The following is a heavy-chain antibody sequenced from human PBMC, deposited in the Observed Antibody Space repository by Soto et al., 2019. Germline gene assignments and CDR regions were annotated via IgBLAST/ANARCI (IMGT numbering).Heavy chain of an antibody. D-gene: IGHD1-26*01. CDR1: GFTFSMYA. J-gene: IGHJ4*02. V-gene: IGHV3-23*01. CDR3: AKWLVGASGAPDY. Sequence: EVLLLASGGGLVQPGGSLRLSCAASGFTFSMYAMSWVRQAPGKGLEWVSAIGGSGGYTYYADSVKGRFTISRDNSKNTLYLQMNSLRVDDTAVYYCAKWLVGASGAPDYWGQGSLVTVSS. CDR2: IGGSGGYT.